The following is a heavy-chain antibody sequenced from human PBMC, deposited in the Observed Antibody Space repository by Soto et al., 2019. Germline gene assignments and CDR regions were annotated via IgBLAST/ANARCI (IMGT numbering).Heavy chain of an antibody. CDR3: ARDHCSGGSCYSS. CDR2: INAGNGNT. CDR1: GYTFTSYA. J-gene: IGHJ5*02. D-gene: IGHD2-15*01. Sequence: QVQLVQSGAEVKKPGASVKVSCKASGYTFTSYAMHWVRQAPGQRLEWMGWINAGNGNTKYSQKFQGRVTITRDTSASTACMELSSLRSEDTAVYYCARDHCSGGSCYSSWGQGTLVTVSS. V-gene: IGHV1-3*01.